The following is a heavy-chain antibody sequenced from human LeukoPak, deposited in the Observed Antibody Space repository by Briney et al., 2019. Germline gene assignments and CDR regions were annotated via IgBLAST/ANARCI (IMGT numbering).Heavy chain of an antibody. Sequence: GGSLRLSCAVSGFTFSAYSMNWVRQAPGKGLEWVSSISSTSDYIYYADSVKGRFTISRDNAKNSLYLQMNSLRAEDTAVYYCARDVIYASEIYSYGDCLGQGTLVTVSS. D-gene: IGHD3-16*01. CDR1: GFTFSAYS. CDR2: ISSTSDYI. CDR3: ARDVIYASEIYSYGDC. V-gene: IGHV3-21*01. J-gene: IGHJ4*02.